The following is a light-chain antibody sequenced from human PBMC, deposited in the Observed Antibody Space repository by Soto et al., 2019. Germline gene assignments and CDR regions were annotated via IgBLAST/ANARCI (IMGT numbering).Light chain of an antibody. Sequence: DIAMTQSPSTLSASVGDRVTITCRASQTIRRWLAWYQQRPGKAPKVLIHDTSTLERGVPARFSGRGSETEFTLTSSSLRPEDSATYYCQHYDSDPWTFGQGTNVEI. CDR2: DTS. CDR1: QTIRRW. J-gene: IGKJ1*01. CDR3: QHYDSDPWT. V-gene: IGKV1-5*01.